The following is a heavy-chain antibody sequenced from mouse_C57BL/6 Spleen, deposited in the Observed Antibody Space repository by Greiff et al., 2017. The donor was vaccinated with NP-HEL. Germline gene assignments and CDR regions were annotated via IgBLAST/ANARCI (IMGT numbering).Heavy chain of an antibody. V-gene: IGHV14-2*01. D-gene: IGHD1-1*01. CDR1: GFNIKDYY. CDR3: ARFPFGTTGNYFDY. J-gene: IGHJ2*01. Sequence: EVKLQQSGAELVKPGASVKLSCTASGFNIKDYYMHWVKQRTEQGLEWIGRIDTEDGENKSAPKFQGKDTITADTSSNTAYLQLSRLTSEDTAVYYCARFPFGTTGNYFDYWGQGTTLTVSS. CDR2: IDTEDGEN.